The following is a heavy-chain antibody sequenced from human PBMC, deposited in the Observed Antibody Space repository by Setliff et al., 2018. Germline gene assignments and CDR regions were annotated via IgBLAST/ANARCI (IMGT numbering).Heavy chain of an antibody. V-gene: IGHV4-34*01. CDR2: INHSGST. Sequence: LSLTCAVYGGSFSGYYWSWIRQPPGKGLEWIGEINHSGSTNYNPSLKSRVTISVGTSKNQFSLKLSSVTAADTAVYYCARIDIVLMVYADWGQGTMVTVSS. CDR1: GGSFSGYY. J-gene: IGHJ3*01. D-gene: IGHD2-8*01. CDR3: ARIDIVLMVYAD.